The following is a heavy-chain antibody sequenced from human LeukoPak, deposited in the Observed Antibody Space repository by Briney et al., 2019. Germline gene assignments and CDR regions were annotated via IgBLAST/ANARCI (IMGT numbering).Heavy chain of an antibody. D-gene: IGHD3-10*01. Sequence: SETLSLTCTVSGGSVSSGSYYWSCIRQPPGKGLECIGYIYYSGSAKYNPSLKSRVTISVDTSKNQFSLKLTSVTAADTAVYYCARGFGDWGLSWFDPWGQGTLVTVSS. CDR2: IYYSGSA. CDR1: GGSVSSGSYY. CDR3: ARGFGDWGLSWFDP. V-gene: IGHV4-61*01. J-gene: IGHJ5*02.